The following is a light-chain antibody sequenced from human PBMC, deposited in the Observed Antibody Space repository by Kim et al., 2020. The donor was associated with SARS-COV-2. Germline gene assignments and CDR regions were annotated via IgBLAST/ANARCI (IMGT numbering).Light chain of an antibody. CDR1: SSDVGGYNY. CDR3: SSYTSSSTLV. V-gene: IGLV2-14*03. J-gene: IGLJ1*01. CDR2: DVN. Sequence: GQSITISCTGTSSDVGGYNYVSWYQQHPGKAPKLMIYDVNNRPSGVSNRFSGSKSGNTASLTISGLQAEDEADYYCSSYTSSSTLVFGTGTKVTVL.